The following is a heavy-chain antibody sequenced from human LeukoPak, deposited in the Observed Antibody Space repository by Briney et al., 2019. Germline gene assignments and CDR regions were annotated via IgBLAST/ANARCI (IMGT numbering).Heavy chain of an antibody. J-gene: IGHJ4*02. V-gene: IGHV1-69*05. Sequence: SVKLSCKASGGTFSSYAISWVRQAPGQGLEWMGGIIPIFGTGNYAQNFQGRVTITTDESTSTAYMELSSLRSEDTAVYYCARRHCGGDCYLTPEYYFDYWGQGTLVTVSS. CDR3: ARRHCGGDCYLTPEYYFDY. CDR2: IIPIFGTG. CDR1: GGTFSSYA. D-gene: IGHD2-21*02.